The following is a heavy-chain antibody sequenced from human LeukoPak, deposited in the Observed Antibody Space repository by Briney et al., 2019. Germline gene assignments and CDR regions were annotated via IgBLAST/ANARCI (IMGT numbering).Heavy chain of an antibody. J-gene: IGHJ4*02. D-gene: IGHD5-12*01. Sequence: SETLSLTCTVSGGSISSSSYYWGWIRQPPGKGLEWIGSIYYSGSTYYNPSLKSRVTISVDTSKNQFSLERSSVTAADTAVYYCARLASLRLGYFDYWGQGTLVTVTA. CDR2: IYYSGST. CDR3: ARLASLRLGYFDY. CDR1: GGSISSSSYY. V-gene: IGHV4-39*01.